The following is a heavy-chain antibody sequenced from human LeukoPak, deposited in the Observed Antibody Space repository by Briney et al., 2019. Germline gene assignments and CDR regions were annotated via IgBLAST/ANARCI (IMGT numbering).Heavy chain of an antibody. CDR3: ARGWTAVAGKTYDY. Sequence: PSETLSLTCAVYGGSFSGYCWSWIRQPPGKGLEWIGEINHSGSTNYNPSLKSRVTISVDTSKNQFSLKLSSVTAADTAVYYCARGWTAVAGKTYDYWGQGTLVTVSS. CDR1: GGSFSGYC. V-gene: IGHV4-34*01. D-gene: IGHD6-19*01. J-gene: IGHJ4*02. CDR2: INHSGST.